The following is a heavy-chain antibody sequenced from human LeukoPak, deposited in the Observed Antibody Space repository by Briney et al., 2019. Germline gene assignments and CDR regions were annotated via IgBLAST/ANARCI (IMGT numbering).Heavy chain of an antibody. CDR2: INQDGSEE. D-gene: IGHD5-12*01. CDR3: VRDGGVSGYDLLDY. Sequence: GGSLRLSCAVSGFTFSNYWMTWVRQAPGKGLEWVAHINQDGSEEHYMDSVKARFTISRDNAKNSLSLQMNSLRAEDTAVYYCVRDGGVSGYDLLDYWGQGTLVTVSS. CDR1: GFTFSNYW. V-gene: IGHV3-7*01. J-gene: IGHJ4*02.